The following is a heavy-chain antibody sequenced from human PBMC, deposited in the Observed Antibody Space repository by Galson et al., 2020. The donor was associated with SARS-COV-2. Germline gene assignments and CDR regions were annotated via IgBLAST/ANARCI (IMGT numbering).Heavy chain of an antibody. D-gene: IGHD3-3*01. CDR3: ARSSYDFWSGSHYYYGMDV. CDR2: ISSSGSTI. V-gene: IGHV3-11*01. J-gene: IGHJ6*02. CDR1: GFTFSDYY. Sequence: GGSLRLSCAASGFTFSDYYMSWIRQAPGKGLEWVSYISSSGSTIYYADSVKGRFTISRDNAKNSLYLQMNSLRAEDTAVYYCARSSYDFWSGSHYYYGMDVWGQGTTVTFSS.